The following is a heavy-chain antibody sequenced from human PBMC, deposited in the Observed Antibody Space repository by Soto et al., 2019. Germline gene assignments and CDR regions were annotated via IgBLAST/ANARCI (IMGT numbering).Heavy chain of an antibody. CDR2: ISGGGGST. Sequence: GGSLRLSCAASGFTFSTYAMNWVRQAPGKGLEWVSAISGGGGSTYYADSVKGRVTISRDNSKNTLYLQMNSLRAEDTAVYYCAKVRLGDLNFKEYYYYGMDVWGQGTTVTVSS. CDR3: AKVRLGDLNFKEYYYYGMDV. J-gene: IGHJ6*02. D-gene: IGHD1-26*01. V-gene: IGHV3-23*01. CDR1: GFTFSTYA.